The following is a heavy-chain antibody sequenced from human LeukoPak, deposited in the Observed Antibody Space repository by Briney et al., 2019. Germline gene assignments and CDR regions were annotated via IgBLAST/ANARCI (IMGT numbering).Heavy chain of an antibody. CDR3: ARRGYSGYDSPLGY. CDR1: GYSFTSYW. Sequence: RGESLKISCKGSGYSFTSYWIAWVRQMPGKGLEWMGIIYPSDSDTRYSPSFQGQVTISADKSIAYLQWGSLKASDTAMYYCARRGYSGYDSPLGYWGQGTLVTVSS. CDR2: IYPSDSDT. J-gene: IGHJ4*02. D-gene: IGHD5-12*01. V-gene: IGHV5-51*01.